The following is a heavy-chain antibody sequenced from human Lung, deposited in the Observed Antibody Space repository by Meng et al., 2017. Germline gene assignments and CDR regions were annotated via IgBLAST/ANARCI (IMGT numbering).Heavy chain of an antibody. V-gene: IGHV1-2*02. CDR1: RYPLTGYN. CDR3: ARGFGSSGSGY. J-gene: IGHJ4*02. Sequence: GQLVEVWAQVKGPRGAVKGPFTACRYPLTGYNMHWGRQAPGQGLEWMGWIKPNSGDTNYAQKFQGRVTMTRDTSISTAYMELSRLKYDDTAVYYCARGFGSSGSGYWGQGTLVTVSS. CDR2: IKPNSGDT. D-gene: IGHD6-25*01.